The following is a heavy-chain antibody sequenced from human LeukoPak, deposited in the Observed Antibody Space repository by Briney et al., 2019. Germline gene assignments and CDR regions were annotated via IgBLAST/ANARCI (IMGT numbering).Heavy chain of an antibody. Sequence: GGSLRLSCAASGFTFSSYDMHWVRQATGKGLEWVSAIGTAGDPYYPGSVKGRFTISRENAKNSLYLQMNSLRAGDTAVYYCARGYCSGGSCYRPNDKFDYWGQGTLVTVSS. CDR1: GFTFSSYD. CDR3: ARGYCSGGSCYRPNDKFDY. J-gene: IGHJ4*02. V-gene: IGHV3-13*05. CDR2: IGTAGDP. D-gene: IGHD2-15*01.